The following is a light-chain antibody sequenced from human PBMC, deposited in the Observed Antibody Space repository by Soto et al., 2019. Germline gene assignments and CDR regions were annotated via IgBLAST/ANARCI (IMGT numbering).Light chain of an antibody. V-gene: IGKV1-5*01. CDR1: QSISSY. CDR3: QQYNGYSVA. Sequence: DIQMTQSPSSLSASVGDRVTITCRASQSISSYLNWYQQKPGKAPKFLIYDASTLESGVPSRFSDSGSGTEFTLTISSLQPDDFATYYCQQYNGYSVAFGQGTKVDIK. J-gene: IGKJ1*01. CDR2: DAS.